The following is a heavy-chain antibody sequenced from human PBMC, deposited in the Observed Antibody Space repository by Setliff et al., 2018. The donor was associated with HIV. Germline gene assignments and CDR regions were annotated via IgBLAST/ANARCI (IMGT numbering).Heavy chain of an antibody. CDR1: GFTFSTFG. D-gene: IGHD3-22*01. Sequence: GSLRLSCAASGFTFSTFGMNWLRQAPGKGLEWVSYISYTSTTMYYAESVKGRFTISRDNAKNSLYLQMHSLRAEDTAVYYCAKGRVVVVITFIDYWGQGTLVTVSS. CDR2: ISYTSTTM. V-gene: IGHV3-48*01. J-gene: IGHJ4*02. CDR3: AKGRVVVVITFIDY.